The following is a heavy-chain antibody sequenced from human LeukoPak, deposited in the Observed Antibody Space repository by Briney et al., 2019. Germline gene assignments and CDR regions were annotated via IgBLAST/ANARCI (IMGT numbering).Heavy chain of an antibody. Sequence: GASVKVSCKASGYTFTNFGISWVRQAPGQGLEWMGWISAYNGNTNYAQEFQGRVTMTTDASTSTAYLELRSLRSDDTAVYYYARGGGLVPGTWFDPWGQGTLVTVSS. CDR2: ISAYNGNT. CDR1: GYTFTNFG. J-gene: IGHJ5*02. CDR3: ARGGGLVPGTWFDP. V-gene: IGHV1-18*01. D-gene: IGHD6-19*01.